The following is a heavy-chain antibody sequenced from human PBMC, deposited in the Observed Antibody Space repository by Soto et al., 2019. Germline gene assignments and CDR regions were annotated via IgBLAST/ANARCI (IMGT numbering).Heavy chain of an antibody. CDR1: GFTFNTHW. J-gene: IGHJ4*02. D-gene: IGHD1-26*01. V-gene: IGHV3-74*01. Sequence: GGSLRLSCAASGFTFNTHWMHWVRQAPGKGLVWVSRIYFDGITTNYADSVKGRLTVSRDNAKNTVYLHVSTLRDEDTAVYYCARGGAMGVDYWGQGTLVTVSS. CDR2: IYFDGITT. CDR3: ARGGAMGVDY.